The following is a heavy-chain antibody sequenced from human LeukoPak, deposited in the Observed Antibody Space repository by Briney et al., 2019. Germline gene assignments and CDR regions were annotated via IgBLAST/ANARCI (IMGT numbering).Heavy chain of an antibody. Sequence: SSETLSLTCTVSGGSISSSSYYWSWIRQPPGKGLEWIGSIYYSGSTYYNPSLKRRVTISGDTSKNQFSLKLSSVTAADTAVYYCARDRGAQAAFDYWGQGTLVTVSS. CDR3: ARDRGAQAAFDY. V-gene: IGHV4-39*07. J-gene: IGHJ4*02. D-gene: IGHD1-26*01. CDR2: IYYSGST. CDR1: GGSISSSSYY.